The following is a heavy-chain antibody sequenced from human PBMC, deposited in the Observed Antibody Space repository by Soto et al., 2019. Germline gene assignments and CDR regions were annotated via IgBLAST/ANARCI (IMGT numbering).Heavy chain of an antibody. D-gene: IGHD3-16*02. J-gene: IGHJ4*02. CDR2: INHSGST. V-gene: IGHV4-34*01. Sequence: SETLSLTCAVYGGSFTGYYWSWIRQPPGKGLEWIGEINHSGSTNYNPSLKSRVTISVDTSKNQFSLKLSSVTAADTAVYYCARRVIDYVWGGYHPYYFDYWGQGTLVTVS. CDR3: ARRVIDYVWGGYHPYYFDY. CDR1: GGSFTGYY.